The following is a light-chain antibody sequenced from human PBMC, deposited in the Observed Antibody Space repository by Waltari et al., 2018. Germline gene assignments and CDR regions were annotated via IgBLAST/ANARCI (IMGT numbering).Light chain of an antibody. CDR3: QQYDGSAVT. CDR1: QSVTSIS. J-gene: IGKJ4*01. V-gene: IGKV3-20*01. CDR2: GTS. Sequence: IVLTLSPDTLSLSPGERATLSCRASQSVTSISLAWYQQKPGQAPRLLIYGTSTRATGFPDRFSGSGSGTDFTLTISRLEPEDFAVYHCQQYDGSAVTFGGGTKVEIK.